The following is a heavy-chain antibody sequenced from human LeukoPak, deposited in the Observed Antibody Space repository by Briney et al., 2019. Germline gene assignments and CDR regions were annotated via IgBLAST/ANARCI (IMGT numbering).Heavy chain of an antibody. CDR3: AKEGGGATIIFDY. CDR2: IRYDGSNK. D-gene: IGHD1-26*01. V-gene: IGHV3-30*02. J-gene: IGHJ4*02. CDR1: GFTFSSYG. Sequence: PGGSLRLSCAASGFTFSSYGMHWVRQAPGKGLEWVAFIRYDGSNKYYADSVKGRFTISRDNSKNTLYLQMNSLRAEDTAVYYCAKEGGGATIIFDYWGQGTLVTVSS.